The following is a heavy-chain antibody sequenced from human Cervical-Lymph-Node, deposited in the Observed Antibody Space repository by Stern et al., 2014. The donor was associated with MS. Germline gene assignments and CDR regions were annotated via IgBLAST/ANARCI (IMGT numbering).Heavy chain of an antibody. D-gene: IGHD1-1*01. CDR3: ARLGYRDSFDY. CDR2: MRSKGNSYAT. Sequence: EVQLVESGGGLVQPGGSLKLSCVASGFIFSDSAMHWVRQAPGKGLEWVGRMRSKGNSYATAYAASLKGRFTISRDDSKNTAYLQMSSLKTEDTAVYYCARLGYRDSFDYWGQGTLVTVSS. V-gene: IGHV3-73*01. J-gene: IGHJ4*02. CDR1: GFIFSDSA.